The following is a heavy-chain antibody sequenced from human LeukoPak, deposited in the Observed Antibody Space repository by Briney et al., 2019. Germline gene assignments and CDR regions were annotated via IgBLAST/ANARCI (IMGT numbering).Heavy chain of an antibody. CDR3: AKQLHGYDILTGFDY. D-gene: IGHD3-9*01. J-gene: IGHJ4*02. V-gene: IGHV3-30*18. CDR1: GFTFSSYG. CDR2: ISYDGSNK. Sequence: GRSLRLSCAASGFTFSSYGMHWVRQAPGKGLEWGAVISYDGSNKYYADSVKGRFTISRDNSKKTLYVQMNSLRAEDTAVYYCAKQLHGYDILTGFDYWGQGTLVTVSS.